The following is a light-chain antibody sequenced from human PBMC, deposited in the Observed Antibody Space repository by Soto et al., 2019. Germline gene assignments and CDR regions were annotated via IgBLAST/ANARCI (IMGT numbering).Light chain of an antibody. CDR3: QQYGSSPWT. CDR1: QSVSSNY. Sequence: EIVLTQSPGTLSLSPGERANLSCRASQSVSSNYLAWYQQKPGQAPRLLIYGASSRTTGIPDRFSGSGSGTDFTLTFTRLEPEDFAVYYCQQYGSSPWTFGQGTKVDIK. CDR2: GAS. V-gene: IGKV3-20*01. J-gene: IGKJ1*01.